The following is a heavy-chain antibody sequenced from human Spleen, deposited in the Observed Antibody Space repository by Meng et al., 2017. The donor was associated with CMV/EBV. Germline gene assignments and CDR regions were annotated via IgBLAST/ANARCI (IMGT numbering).Heavy chain of an antibody. CDR1: GFTFAGYA. V-gene: IGHV3-23*03. CDR2: IYGGGSST. CDR3: AKGADY. Sequence: GGSLRLSCVASGFTFAGYAMSWVRQTPGRGLEWVSVIYGGGSSTQYADSVKGRFTISRDDSKKTLYLQMNSLRVDDTAVYYCAKGADYWGQGTLVTVSS. J-gene: IGHJ4*02.